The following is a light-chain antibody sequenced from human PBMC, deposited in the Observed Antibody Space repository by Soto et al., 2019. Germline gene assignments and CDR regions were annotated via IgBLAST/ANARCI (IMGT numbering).Light chain of an antibody. CDR2: DAS. Sequence: DIQMTQSPSSLSASVGDRVTITCRASQSISSYLNWYQQKPGEAPKLLIYDASSLQSGVTSRFSGSGSGTDFTLTISSLQPEDFATYYCQQSYTTPRTFGQGTKVEIK. CDR3: QQSYTTPRT. V-gene: IGKV1-39*01. J-gene: IGKJ1*01. CDR1: QSISSY.